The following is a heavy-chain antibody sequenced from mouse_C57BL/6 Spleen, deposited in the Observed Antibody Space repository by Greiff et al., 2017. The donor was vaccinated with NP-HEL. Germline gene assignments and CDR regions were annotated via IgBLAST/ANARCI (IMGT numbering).Heavy chain of an antibody. D-gene: IGHD1-1*01. Sequence: VQLQQPGAELVMPGASVKLSCKASGYTFTSYWMHWVKQRPGQGLEWIGEIDPSDSYTNYNQKFKGKSTLTVDKSSSTAYMQLSSLTSEDSAVYDCARGGFITTVVANFDYWGQGTTLTVSS. CDR3: ARGGFITTVVANFDY. J-gene: IGHJ2*01. V-gene: IGHV1-69*01. CDR1: GYTFTSYW. CDR2: IDPSDSYT.